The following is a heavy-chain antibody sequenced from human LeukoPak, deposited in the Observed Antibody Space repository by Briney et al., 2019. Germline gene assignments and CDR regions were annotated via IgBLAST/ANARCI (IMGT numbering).Heavy chain of an antibody. CDR3: AGRPTGYSSGYIH. D-gene: IGHD5-18*01. CDR1: GITFSNYA. V-gene: IGHV3-23*01. CDR2: ISGSAHKI. Sequence: GGSLRLSCVASGITFSNYAVSWVRQAPEKGLGWVSVISGSAHKIRYADSVKGRFTISRDNSENIVYLQMNDLRVEDTAVYYCAGRPTGYSSGYIHWGQGTLVTVSS. J-gene: IGHJ4*02.